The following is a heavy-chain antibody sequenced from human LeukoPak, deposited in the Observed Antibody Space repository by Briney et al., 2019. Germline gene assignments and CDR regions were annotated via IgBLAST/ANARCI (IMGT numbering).Heavy chain of an antibody. CDR1: GCELSRDT. Sequence: GGSLGGDCRDIGCELSRDTVTMFRQAAGKGLEWVSVISGDSDAFSHAASLRGRFTISRDNAKNSLYLQMSGLRVDDTAVYFCVRVEGWRAAGNRMDYWGQGTLVTVSS. CDR2: ISGDSDAF. CDR3: VRVEGWRAAGNRMDY. V-gene: IGHV3-21*01. D-gene: IGHD2-15*01. J-gene: IGHJ4*02.